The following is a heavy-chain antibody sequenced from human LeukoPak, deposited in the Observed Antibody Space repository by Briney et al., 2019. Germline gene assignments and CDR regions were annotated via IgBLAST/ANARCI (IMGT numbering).Heavy chain of an antibody. CDR2: ISGDGGST. CDR1: GFTVSSYA. CDR3: AKKIIGYCCSGRCHFDY. V-gene: IGHV3-23*01. J-gene: IGHJ4*02. Sequence: QAGGSLRLSCAASGFTVSSYAMSWVRQAPGKGLGWGSAISGDGGSTYYADSVKGRFTISRDNVKNTLYLQLNSLSAEDTAVYYCAKKIIGYCCSGRCHFDYWGEGTLVTVSS. D-gene: IGHD2-15*01.